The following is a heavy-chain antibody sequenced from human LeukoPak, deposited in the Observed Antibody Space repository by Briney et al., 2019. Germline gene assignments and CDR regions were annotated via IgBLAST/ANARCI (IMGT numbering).Heavy chain of an antibody. D-gene: IGHD3-22*01. J-gene: IGHJ4*02. V-gene: IGHV3-30*18. CDR2: IGYDGSNK. CDR1: GFSFSSYG. Sequence: GGSLRLSCAASGFSFSSYGIHGVRQAPGKGLEGGAVIGYDGSNKYYADSVQVRFTISRHNSKNTLYLQMNSLRTEDTAVYFCAKEIYYDSSAFFDYWGQGTLVTVSS. CDR3: AKEIYYDSSAFFDY.